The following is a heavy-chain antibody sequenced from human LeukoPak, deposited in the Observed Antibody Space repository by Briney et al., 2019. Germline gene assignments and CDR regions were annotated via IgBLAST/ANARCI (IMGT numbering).Heavy chain of an antibody. D-gene: IGHD4-17*01. Sequence: ASVKVSCKASGYTFTSYGSSWVRQAPGQGLEWMGWISAYNGNTNYVQKLQGRVTMTTDTSTSTAYMELSSLRSEDTAVYYCATHLTVTTDLFDYWGQGTLVTVSS. V-gene: IGHV1-18*01. CDR3: ATHLTVTTDLFDY. CDR1: GYTFTSYG. CDR2: ISAYNGNT. J-gene: IGHJ4*02.